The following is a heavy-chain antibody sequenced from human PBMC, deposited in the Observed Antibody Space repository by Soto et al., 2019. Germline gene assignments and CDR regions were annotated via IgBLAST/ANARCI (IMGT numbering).Heavy chain of an antibody. J-gene: IGHJ6*02. CDR2: INPKFGDT. CDR1: GYTFTAYY. V-gene: IGHV1-2*02. CDR3: ARNMDYYYGPGSGNGHGV. Sequence: QVQLVQSGAEVKVPGDSVRVSCEASGYTFTAYYIHWVRQAPGQGLEWMGWINPKFGDTTYAQDFQGRLTLTRDMSISTVYMDLSRLTSDDTAIYYCARNMDYYYGPGSGNGHGVWGQGTTVNVFS. D-gene: IGHD3-10*01.